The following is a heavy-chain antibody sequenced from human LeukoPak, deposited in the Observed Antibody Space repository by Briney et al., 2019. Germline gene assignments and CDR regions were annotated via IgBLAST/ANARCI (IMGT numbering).Heavy chain of an antibody. CDR1: GFTFSSYG. CDR2: ISYDGSNK. CDR3: AKDLSEETPEMATIHSEVNAFDI. Sequence: PGGSLRLSCAASGFTFSSYGMHWVRQAPGKGLEWVAVISYDGSNKYYADSVKGRFTISRDNSKNTLYLQMNSLRAEDTAVYYCAKDLSEETPEMATIHSEVNAFDIWGQGTMVTVSS. V-gene: IGHV3-30*18. J-gene: IGHJ3*02. D-gene: IGHD5-24*01.